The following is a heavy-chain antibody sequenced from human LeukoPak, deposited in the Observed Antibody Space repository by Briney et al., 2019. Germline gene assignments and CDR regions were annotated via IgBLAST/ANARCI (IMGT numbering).Heavy chain of an antibody. V-gene: IGHV1-24*01. Sequence: ASVKVSCKVSGYTLTELSMHWVRQAPGKGLEWMGGFDPEDGETIYAQKFQGRVTMTEDTSTDTAYMELSSLRSEDTAVYYCATGLRELLRSLPDGYWGQGTLVTVSS. CDR3: ATGLRELLRSLPDGY. CDR1: GYTLTELS. CDR2: FDPEDGET. D-gene: IGHD1-26*01. J-gene: IGHJ4*02.